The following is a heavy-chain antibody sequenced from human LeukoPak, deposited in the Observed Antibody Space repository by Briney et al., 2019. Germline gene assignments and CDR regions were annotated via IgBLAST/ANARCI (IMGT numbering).Heavy chain of an antibody. CDR3: ARGVPFWSGYHYDY. CDR1: GGSISSGGYY. J-gene: IGHJ4*02. Sequence: SQTLSLTCTVSGGSISSGGYYWSWIRQHPGKGLEWIGYIYYSGSTYYNPSLKSRVTISVDTSKNQFSLKLSSVTAANTAVYYCARGVPFWSGYHYDYWGQGTTVTVSS. D-gene: IGHD3-3*01. CDR2: IYYSGST. V-gene: IGHV4-31*03.